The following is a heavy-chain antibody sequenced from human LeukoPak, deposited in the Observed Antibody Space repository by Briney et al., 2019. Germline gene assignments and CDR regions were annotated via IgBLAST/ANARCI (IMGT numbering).Heavy chain of an antibody. V-gene: IGHV4-4*07. Sequence: TSETLSLTCTVSGGSISNYYWSWIRQPAGKGLEWIGRIYTSGSTNYNTSLKSRVTMSVDTSKNQFSLKLSSVTAADTAVYYCARDSHLPYCGGDCYPDHWGQGTLVTVSS. CDR1: GGSISNYY. D-gene: IGHD2-21*02. CDR2: IYTSGST. CDR3: ARDSHLPYCGGDCYPDH. J-gene: IGHJ4*02.